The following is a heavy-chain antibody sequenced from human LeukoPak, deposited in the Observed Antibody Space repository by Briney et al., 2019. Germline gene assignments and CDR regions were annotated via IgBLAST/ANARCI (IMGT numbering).Heavy chain of an antibody. V-gene: IGHV4-30-2*01. CDR2: IYHSGST. J-gene: IGHJ4*02. CDR1: GGSISSGGYY. CDR3: ARGGASSSSWYKD. D-gene: IGHD6-13*01. Sequence: SQTLSLTCTVSGGSISSGGYYWSWIRQPPGKGLEWIGYIYHSGSTYYNPSLKSRVTISVDTSKNQFSLKLSSVTAADTAVYYCARGGASSSSWYKDWGQGTLVTVSS.